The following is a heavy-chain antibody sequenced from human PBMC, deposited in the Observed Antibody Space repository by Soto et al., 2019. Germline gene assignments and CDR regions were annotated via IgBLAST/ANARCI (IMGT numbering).Heavy chain of an antibody. CDR2: ISAYNGNT. V-gene: IGHV1-18*01. J-gene: IGHJ5*02. CDR1: GYTFTSYG. D-gene: IGHD1-26*01. CDR3: AGVVGARGHWFDP. Sequence: QVQLVQSGAEVKKPGASVKVSCKASGYTFTSYGISWVRQAPGQGLEWMGRISAYNGNTNYAQKLQGRVTMTTDTATSTAYVERRSRGSDDTAVYYCAGVVGARGHWFDPWGQGTLVTVSS.